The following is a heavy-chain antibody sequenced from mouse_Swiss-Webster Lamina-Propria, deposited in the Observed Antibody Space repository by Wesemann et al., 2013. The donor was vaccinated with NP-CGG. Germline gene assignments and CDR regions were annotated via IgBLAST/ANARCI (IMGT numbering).Heavy chain of an antibody. V-gene: IGHV3-2*02. D-gene: IGHD1-1*01. J-gene: IGHJ4*01. CDR1: GYSITSDYA. CDR2: ISYSGST. Sequence: DVQLQESGPGLVKPSQSLSLTCTVTGYSITSDYAWNWIRQFPGNKLEWMGYISYSGSTSYNPSLKSRISITRDTSKNQFFLQLNSVTTEDTATYYCASRYYGSSFLYAMDYWGQGTSVTVSS. CDR3: ASRYYGSSFLYAMDY.